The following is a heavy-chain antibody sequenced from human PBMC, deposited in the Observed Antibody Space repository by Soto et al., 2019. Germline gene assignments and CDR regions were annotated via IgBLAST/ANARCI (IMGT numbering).Heavy chain of an antibody. CDR1: GGSLSTYY. D-gene: IGHD1-20*01. V-gene: IGHV4-59*01. Sequence: QVRLQESGPGLVKPSETLSLTCTVSGGSLSTYYWSWIRQPPGKGLEWIVYMSYSGSSNHNPSLKSRVTMSVDTSKNQVSLKLSSVTAADTAVYYCARTRITSTAATFDPWGQGTLVTVSS. CDR2: MSYSGSS. CDR3: ARTRITSTAATFDP. J-gene: IGHJ5*02.